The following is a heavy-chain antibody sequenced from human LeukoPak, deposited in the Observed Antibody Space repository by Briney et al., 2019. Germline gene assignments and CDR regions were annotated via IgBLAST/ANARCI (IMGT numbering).Heavy chain of an antibody. CDR3: AREDIVVVPPSRPFDP. CDR2: MNPNSGNT. D-gene: IGHD2-2*01. J-gene: IGHJ5*02. V-gene: IGHV1-8*01. CDR1: GYTFTSYD. Sequence: ASVKVSCKASGYTFTSYDINWVRQAAGQGLEWMGWMNPNSGNTGYAQKFQGRVTLTRDTSISTAYMELTSLRSEDTAVYYCAREDIVVVPPSRPFDPWGQGTLVTVSS.